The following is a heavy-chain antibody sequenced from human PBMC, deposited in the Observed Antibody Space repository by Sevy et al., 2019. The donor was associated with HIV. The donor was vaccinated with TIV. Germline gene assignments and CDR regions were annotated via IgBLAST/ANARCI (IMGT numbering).Heavy chain of an antibody. J-gene: IGHJ4*02. D-gene: IGHD3-10*01. CDR1: GFTFSSYA. CDR2: ISGSGGST. V-gene: IGHV3-23*01. CDR3: AKEENYGSVSAYY. Sequence: GGSLRLSCAASGFTFSSYAMSWVRQAPGKGLEWVSAISGSGGSTYYADSVKGRFTISSDNSKNTLYLQMNSMRAEDTAVYYCAKEENYGSVSAYYWGQGTLVTVSS.